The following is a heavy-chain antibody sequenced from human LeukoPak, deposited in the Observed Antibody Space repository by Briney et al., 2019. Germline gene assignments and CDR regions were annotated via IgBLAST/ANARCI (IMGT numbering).Heavy chain of an antibody. Sequence: GGSLRLSCAASGFTFSSYAMHWVRQAPGKGLEWVAVISYDGSNKYYADSVKGRFTISRDNSKNTLYLQTNSLRAEDTAVYYCAREGKQWLVPLYYGMDVWGQGTTVTVSS. V-gene: IGHV3-30-3*01. D-gene: IGHD6-19*01. J-gene: IGHJ6*02. CDR3: AREGKQWLVPLYYGMDV. CDR1: GFTFSSYA. CDR2: ISYDGSNK.